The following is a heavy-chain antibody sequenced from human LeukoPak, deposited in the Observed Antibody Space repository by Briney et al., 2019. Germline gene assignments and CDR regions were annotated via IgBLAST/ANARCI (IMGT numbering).Heavy chain of an antibody. Sequence: KSSETLSLTCTVSGGSISSSRYYWGWIRQPPGKGLEWIGSVYYSGSTYYNPSLKSRDTISVDTSKNQFSLKLSSVTAADTAVYYCARGEWELLANWFDPWGQGTLVTVSS. D-gene: IGHD1-26*01. CDR1: GGSISSSRYY. V-gene: IGHV4-39*07. CDR2: VYYSGST. J-gene: IGHJ5*02. CDR3: ARGEWELLANWFDP.